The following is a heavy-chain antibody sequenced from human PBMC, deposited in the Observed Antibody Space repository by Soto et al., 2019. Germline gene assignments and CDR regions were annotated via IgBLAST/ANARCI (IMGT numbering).Heavy chain of an antibody. CDR1: EDTFRNYA. D-gene: IGHD3-22*01. V-gene: IGHV1-69*06. Sequence: QVELVQSGAEVKKPGSSVKVSCQASEDTFRNYAISWVRQAPGQGLGWMGGIIPIFGTANYAQKFQGRVTNTADTSANTVYLELSSLRSEDTAVYYCASTKHDSSAYYYWYLGLWGRGTLVTVST. J-gene: IGHJ2*01. CDR2: IIPIFGTA. CDR3: ASTKHDSSAYYYWYLGL.